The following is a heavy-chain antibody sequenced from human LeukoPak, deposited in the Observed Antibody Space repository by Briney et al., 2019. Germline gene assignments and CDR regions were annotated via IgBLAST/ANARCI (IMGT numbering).Heavy chain of an antibody. V-gene: IGHV3-7*01. CDR2: IKQDGSEK. J-gene: IGHJ6*02. CDR1: GFTFSNAW. D-gene: IGHD4-11*01. CDR3: ASIDYSKYYYGMDV. Sequence: PGGSLRLSCAASGFTFSNAWMSWVRQAPGKGLEWVANIKQDGSEKYYVDSVKGRFTISRDNAKNSLYLQMNSLRAEDTAVYYCASIDYSKYYYGMDVWGQGTTVTVSS.